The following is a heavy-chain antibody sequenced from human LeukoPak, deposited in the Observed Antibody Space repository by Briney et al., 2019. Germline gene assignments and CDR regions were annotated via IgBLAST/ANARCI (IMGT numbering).Heavy chain of an antibody. V-gene: IGHV3-7*03. CDR1: GFTFSNYW. CDR2: IRQDGGDK. J-gene: IGHJ4*02. D-gene: IGHD2/OR15-2a*01. Sequence: GGSLRLSCATSGFTFSNYWMCWVRQAPGKGLEWVANIRQDGGDKYYADSVKGRFTISRDNAKNSLYLQMNSLRAEDTAVYSCARVIVTVPGQSDYFDCWGQGTLVTFSS. CDR3: ARVIVTVPGQSDYFDC.